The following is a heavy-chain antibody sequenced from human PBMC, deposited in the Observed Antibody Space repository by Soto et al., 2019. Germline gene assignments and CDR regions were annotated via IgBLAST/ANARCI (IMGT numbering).Heavy chain of an antibody. CDR2: IYYSGTT. CDR3: ARHYRSHITIFGVIILNWFDP. D-gene: IGHD3-3*01. J-gene: IGHJ5*02. V-gene: IGHV4-39*01. Sequence: PSETLSLTCTVSGGSVSSGSYYWGWIRQPPGKGLEWIGSIYYSGTTYYNPSLKSRVTISVDTSKNQFSLKLSPVTAADTAVYYCARHYRSHITIFGVIILNWFDPWGQGTLVTVSS. CDR1: GGSVSSGSYY.